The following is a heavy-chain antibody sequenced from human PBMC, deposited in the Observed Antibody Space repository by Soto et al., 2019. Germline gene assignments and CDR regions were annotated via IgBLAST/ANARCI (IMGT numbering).Heavy chain of an antibody. J-gene: IGHJ3*02. Sequence: QVQLVQSGAEVKKPGASVKVSCKASGYTFTSYDINWVRQATGQGLEWMGWMNPNSGNTGYAQKFQSRVTMTRSTSISTSYMELSGLRSEDTAVYYCATSLRAGAFDIWGQGTMVTVSS. D-gene: IGHD4-17*01. CDR2: MNPNSGNT. CDR1: GYTFTSYD. CDR3: ATSLRAGAFDI. V-gene: IGHV1-8*01.